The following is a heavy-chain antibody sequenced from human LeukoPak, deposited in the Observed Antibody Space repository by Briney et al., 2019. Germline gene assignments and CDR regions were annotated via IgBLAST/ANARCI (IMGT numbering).Heavy chain of an antibody. CDR3: ARWVITTYDY. J-gene: IGHJ4*02. D-gene: IGHD3-22*01. Sequence: SETLSLTCTVSGGSISSGGYYWSWIRQHPGKGLEWIGYIYCSGSTYYNPSLKSRVTISVDTSKNQFSLKLSSVTAADTAVYYCARWVITTYDYWGQGTLVTVSS. CDR2: IYCSGST. CDR1: GGSISSGGYY. V-gene: IGHV4-31*03.